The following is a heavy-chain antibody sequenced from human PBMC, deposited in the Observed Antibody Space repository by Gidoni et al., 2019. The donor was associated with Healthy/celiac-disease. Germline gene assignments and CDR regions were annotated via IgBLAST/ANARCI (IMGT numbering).Heavy chain of an antibody. CDR1: GFTFSSYG. CDR3: ARDPGAAAIFFDY. Sequence: QVQLVESGGGVVQPGRSLRLSCAASGFTFSSYGMHWVRQAPGKGLEWVAVMWYDGSNKYYADSVKGRFTISRDNSKNTLYLQRNSLRAEDTAVYYCARDPGAAAIFFDYWGQGTLVTVSS. D-gene: IGHD6-13*01. J-gene: IGHJ4*02. V-gene: IGHV3-33*01. CDR2: MWYDGSNK.